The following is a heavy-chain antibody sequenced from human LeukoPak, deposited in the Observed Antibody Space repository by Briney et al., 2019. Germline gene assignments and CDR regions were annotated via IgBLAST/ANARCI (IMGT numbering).Heavy chain of an antibody. D-gene: IGHD4-17*01. CDR1: GFTLSGYS. V-gene: IGHV3-21*01. Sequence: GGSLRLSCAAFGFTLSGYSINWVRQAPGKGLEWVSSISSSSTYIYYADSVKGRFTISRDNAKNSLYLQMNSLRAEDTAVYYCARDDYGDSFDYWGQGTLVTVSS. J-gene: IGHJ4*02. CDR2: ISSSSTYI. CDR3: ARDDYGDSFDY.